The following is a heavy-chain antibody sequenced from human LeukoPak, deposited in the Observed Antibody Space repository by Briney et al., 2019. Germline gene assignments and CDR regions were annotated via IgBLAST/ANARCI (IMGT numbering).Heavy chain of an antibody. CDR3: ARSSGNYLGYYFDY. V-gene: IGHV1-2*02. D-gene: IGHD1-26*01. J-gene: IGHJ4*02. Sequence: GASVKVSCKASGYTFTGYYMHWVRQAPGQGLEWMAWINPNSGGTNYAQKFQGRVTMTRDTSINTAYMELSSLRSDDTAVYYCARSSGNYLGYYFDYWGQGTLVTVSS. CDR2: INPNSGGT. CDR1: GYTFTGYY.